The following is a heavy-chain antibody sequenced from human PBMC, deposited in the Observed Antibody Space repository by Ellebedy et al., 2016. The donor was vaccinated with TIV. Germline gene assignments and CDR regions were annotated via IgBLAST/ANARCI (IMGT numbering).Heavy chain of an antibody. CDR3: AKAPYSSGWYSGGDY. CDR1: GFTFSSYG. V-gene: IGHV3-23*01. D-gene: IGHD6-13*01. Sequence: PGGSLRLSCVASGFTFSSYGMHWVRQAPGKGLEWVSAISGRGDSTYYTDSVKGRLTISRDNSRNTLYLQMNSLRVEDTAIYYCAKAPYSSGWYSGGDYWGQGTLVTVSS. J-gene: IGHJ4*02. CDR2: ISGRGDST.